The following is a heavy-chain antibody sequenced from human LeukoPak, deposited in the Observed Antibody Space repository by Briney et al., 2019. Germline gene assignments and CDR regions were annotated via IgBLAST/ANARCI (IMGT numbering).Heavy chain of an antibody. CDR2: ISGGGGKT. Sequence: GGSLRLSCAVSGFTFRTYVMSWVRQAPGMGLEWVSTISGGGGKTYYSDAVKGRVTISRDNSKNTLYLQMNSLRAEDTAVYYCARVRSIVVPAAIAFGAFDIWGQGTMVTVSS. D-gene: IGHD2-2*01. CDR1: GFTFRTYV. CDR3: ARVRSIVVPAAIAFGAFDI. J-gene: IGHJ3*02. V-gene: IGHV3-23*01.